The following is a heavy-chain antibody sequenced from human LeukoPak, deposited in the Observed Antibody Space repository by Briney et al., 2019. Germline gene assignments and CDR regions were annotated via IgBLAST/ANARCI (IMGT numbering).Heavy chain of an antibody. CDR1: GFTVSSNY. D-gene: IGHD3-22*01. V-gene: IGHV3-53*01. J-gene: IGHJ4*02. CDR2: IYTVGNT. CDR3: AREWFYDSSGYYVY. Sequence: GGSLRLSCAASGFTVSSNYMSWVRQAPGRGLEWVSVIYTVGNTYYADSVKGRFTISRDNAKNSLYLQMNSLRDEDTAVYYCAREWFYDSSGYYVYWGQGTLVTVSS.